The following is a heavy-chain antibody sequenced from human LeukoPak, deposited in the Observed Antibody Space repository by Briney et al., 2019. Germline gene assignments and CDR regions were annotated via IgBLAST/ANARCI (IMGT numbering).Heavy chain of an antibody. D-gene: IGHD4-17*01. CDR1: GGSISSYY. J-gene: IGHJ6*03. CDR2: IYTSGST. V-gene: IGHV4-4*07. CDR3: ARVPLSPYGDYVGYYYYYMDV. Sequence: SETLSLTCTVSGGSISSYYWSWIRQPAGKGLEWIGRIYTSGSTNYNPSLKSRVTISVDTSKNQFSLKLSSVTAADTAVYYCARVPLSPYGDYVGYYYYYMDVWGKGTTVTVSS.